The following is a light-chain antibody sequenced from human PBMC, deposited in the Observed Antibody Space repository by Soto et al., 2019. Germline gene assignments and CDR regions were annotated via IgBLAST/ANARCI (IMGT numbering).Light chain of an antibody. CDR1: QSVDTK. V-gene: IGKV3-15*01. CDR2: GAS. J-gene: IGKJ2*01. CDR3: QQYYNWYT. Sequence: ETVMTQSPATLSVSLGERVTISCRASQSVDTKLAWYQHKPGQAPRLLIYGASTRHTGIPARFSGSGSGTEFTLTISGLQYEDFAVYFCQQYYNWYTYGQGTKLEIK.